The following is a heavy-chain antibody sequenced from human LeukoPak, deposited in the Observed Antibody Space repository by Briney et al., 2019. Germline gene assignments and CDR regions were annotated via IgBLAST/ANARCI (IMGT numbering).Heavy chain of an antibody. D-gene: IGHD6-13*01. V-gene: IGHV1-18*01. CDR3: ARGSSGWSFDY. J-gene: IGHJ4*02. Sequence: ASVKVSRKASGYTFSTYRIIWVRQAPGQGLEWMGWISVYNGNTNYAQNLQGRVTMTTDTSTSTAYMELRSLRSDDTALYYCARGSSGWSFDYWGQGTLVTVSS. CDR1: GYTFSTYR. CDR2: ISVYNGNT.